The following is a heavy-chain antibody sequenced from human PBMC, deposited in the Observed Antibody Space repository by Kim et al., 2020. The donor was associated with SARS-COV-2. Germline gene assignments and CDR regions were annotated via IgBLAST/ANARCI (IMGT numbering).Heavy chain of an antibody. V-gene: IGHV3-33*01. J-gene: IGHJ3*02. CDR2: IWFGGKRE. CDR1: GFTFSTFG. Sequence: GGSLRLSCEASGFTFSTFGMHWVRQAPGKGLEWVADIWFGGKREYYADYVKGRFTISRDNSKNMVYLQMNSLRAEDTAVYYCARAFVYSTCDAFYIWGQG. CDR3: ARAFVYSTCDAFYI. D-gene: IGHD6-13*01.